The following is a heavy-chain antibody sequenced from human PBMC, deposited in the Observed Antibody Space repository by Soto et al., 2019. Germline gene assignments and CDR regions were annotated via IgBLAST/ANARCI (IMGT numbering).Heavy chain of an antibody. Sequence: PGGSLRLSCAASGFTFSSYAMSWVRQAPGKGLEWVSAISGSGGSTYYADSVKGRFTISRDNSKNTLYLQMNSLRAEDTAVYYCAKDPWIQLWPIQGAFDIWGQGTMVTVSS. J-gene: IGHJ3*02. D-gene: IGHD5-18*01. CDR3: AKDPWIQLWPIQGAFDI. CDR2: ISGSGGST. V-gene: IGHV3-23*01. CDR1: GFTFSSYA.